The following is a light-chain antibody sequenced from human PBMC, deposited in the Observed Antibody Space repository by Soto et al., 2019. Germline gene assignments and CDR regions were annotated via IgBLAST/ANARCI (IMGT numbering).Light chain of an antibody. V-gene: IGLV2-14*01. CDR2: EVS. CDR1: STDVGGYNY. J-gene: IGLJ3*02. Sequence: QSALTQPASVSGSPGQSIAISCTGTSTDVGGYNYVSCYQQHPGKAPKLIIYEVSSRPSGVSNRFSGAKSGNTASLTISGLQAEDDADYYCSSYTSDNTLVFGGGTKVTVL. CDR3: SSYTSDNTLV.